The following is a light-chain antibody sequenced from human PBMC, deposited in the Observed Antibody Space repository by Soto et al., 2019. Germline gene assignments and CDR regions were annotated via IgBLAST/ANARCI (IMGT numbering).Light chain of an antibody. V-gene: IGKV1-39*01. Sequence: EIQVTQSPSSLSASAGDRVTITCRASQSISNHLNWYQQKPGKAPKLLIYAASSLQSGVPSRFSGSGSGTDFTLTITSLQPEDFATYYCQQSYIMSEGYTFGQGTKLEIK. CDR1: QSISNH. CDR2: AAS. J-gene: IGKJ2*01. CDR3: QQSYIMSEGYT.